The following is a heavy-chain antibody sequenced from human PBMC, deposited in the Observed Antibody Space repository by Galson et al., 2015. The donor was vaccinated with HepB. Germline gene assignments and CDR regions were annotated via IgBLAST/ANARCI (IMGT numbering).Heavy chain of an antibody. CDR2: IYYSGST. Sequence: TLSLTCTVSGGSISSGGYYWSWIRQHPGKGLEWIGYIYYSGSTYYNPSLKSRVTISVDTSKNQFSLKLSSVTAADTAVYYCAREECSSTSCYHNWFDPWGQGTLVTVSS. V-gene: IGHV4-31*03. J-gene: IGHJ5*02. D-gene: IGHD2-2*01. CDR1: GGSISSGGYY. CDR3: AREECSSTSCYHNWFDP.